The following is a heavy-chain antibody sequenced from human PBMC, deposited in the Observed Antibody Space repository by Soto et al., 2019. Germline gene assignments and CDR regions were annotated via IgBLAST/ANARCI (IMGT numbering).Heavy chain of an antibody. V-gene: IGHV1-69*12. CDR2: TIPMFGTT. CDR1: GGTFNSYA. J-gene: IGHJ6*02. Sequence: QVQLVQSGAEVKKPESSVRVSCKASGGTFNSYAITWVRQAPGQGLEWMGGTIPMFGTTNYAEKFQGRVTILADESTTTAYMELSSLRSEDTAVYYCTRCGIRYHSIGSYLGIDGMDVWGQGTTVIVSS. CDR3: TRCGIRYHSIGSYLGIDGMDV. D-gene: IGHD3-22*01.